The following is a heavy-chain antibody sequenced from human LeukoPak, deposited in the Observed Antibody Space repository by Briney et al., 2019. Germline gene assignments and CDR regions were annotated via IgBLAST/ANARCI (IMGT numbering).Heavy chain of an antibody. J-gene: IGHJ4*02. V-gene: IGHV3-23*01. D-gene: IGHD5-12*01. CDR2: IIGNASAT. Sequence: GGSLRLSCVASGFNFGIYAMNWVRQAPGKGLEWVSCIIGNASATYYADSVKGRFTISRDNSKNILYLQMNSLRAEDTATYYCVKDRKPDSRYNFDYWGQGILVTVSS. CDR3: VKDRKPDSRYNFDY. CDR1: GFNFGIYA.